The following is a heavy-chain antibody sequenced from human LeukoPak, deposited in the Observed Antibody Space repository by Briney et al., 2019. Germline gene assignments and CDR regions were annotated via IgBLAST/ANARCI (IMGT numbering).Heavy chain of an antibody. Sequence: GGSLRLSCAASGFTFSSYEMNWVRQAPGKGLEWVSYISSSGSTIYYADSVKGRFTISRDNAKNSLYLQMNSLRAEDTAVYYCAREGLWLPYYYYYYMDVWGKGTTVTVSS. CDR3: AREGLWLPYYYYYYMDV. J-gene: IGHJ6*03. V-gene: IGHV3-48*03. D-gene: IGHD5-12*01. CDR1: GFTFSSYE. CDR2: ISSSGSTI.